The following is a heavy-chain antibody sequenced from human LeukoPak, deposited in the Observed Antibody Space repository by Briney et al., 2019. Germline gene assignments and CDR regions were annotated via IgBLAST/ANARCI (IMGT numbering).Heavy chain of an antibody. J-gene: IGHJ4*02. CDR1: GSSINSHY. Sequence: SETLSLTCSVSGSSINSHYWSWIRQSPGKGLEWIGYVFNGGSTNYNPSLKSRVTMSLDTSRDQFSQRLSSVTAADTAIYYCASRPADSTWYGVFDYWSQGTLVTVSS. CDR3: ASRPADSTWYGVFDY. CDR2: VFNGGST. D-gene: IGHD6-13*01. V-gene: IGHV4-59*11.